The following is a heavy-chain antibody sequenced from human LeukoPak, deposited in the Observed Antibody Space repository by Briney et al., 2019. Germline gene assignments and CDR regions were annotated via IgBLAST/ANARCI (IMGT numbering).Heavy chain of an antibody. J-gene: IGHJ3*02. D-gene: IGHD1-26*01. CDR1: GFTFGDYA. V-gene: IGHV3-49*03. CDR2: IRSKAYGGTT. Sequence: QAGGSLRLSCTASGFTFGDYAMSWFRQAPGKGLEWVGFIRSKAYGGTTEYAASVKGRFTISRDDSKSIAYLQMNSLKTEDTAVYYCTRDVEWVGATLAVEDAFDIWGQGTMVTVSS. CDR3: TRDVEWVGATLAVEDAFDI.